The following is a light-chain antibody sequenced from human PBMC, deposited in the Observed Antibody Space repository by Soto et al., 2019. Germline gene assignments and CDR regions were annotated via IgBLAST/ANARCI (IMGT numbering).Light chain of an antibody. CDR1: STDVGGYDY. Sequence: QPVLTQPPSASGSPGQSVTISCTGTSTDVGGYDYVSWYQQHPGRAPKLMIYEVSKRPSGVPDRFSGSKSDNTASLTVSGLQAEDEADYYCSSYAGRNNLLFGGGTKLTVL. CDR2: EVS. V-gene: IGLV2-8*01. J-gene: IGLJ2*01. CDR3: SSYAGRNNLL.